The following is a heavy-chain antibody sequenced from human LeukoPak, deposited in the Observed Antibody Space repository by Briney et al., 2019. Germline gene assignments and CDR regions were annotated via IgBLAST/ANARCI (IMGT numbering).Heavy chain of an antibody. CDR1: GFTFSSYG. J-gene: IGHJ6*03. CDR2: ISSDGSNK. V-gene: IGHV3-30*06. CDR3: ARGAGTTVYYMDV. D-gene: IGHD1-7*01. Sequence: PGGSLRLSCAASGFTFSSYGMHWVRQAPGKGLEWVAVISSDGSNKYYADSVEGQFTISRDNSNNTLYLQMNSLRPEDTAVYYCARGAGTTVYYMDVWGKGTTVTVSS.